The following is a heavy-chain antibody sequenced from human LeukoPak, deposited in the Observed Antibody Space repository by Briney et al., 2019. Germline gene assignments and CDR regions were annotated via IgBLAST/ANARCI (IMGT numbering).Heavy chain of an antibody. Sequence: GGSLKLSCSGSGFTFNDYWMHWVRQAPGKGLVWVSRINSDGSSTNYADSMKGRFTISRDNAKNTLYLQMNSLRAEDTAVYYCERDRSGYEDYWGQGTLVTVSS. CDR2: INSDGSST. J-gene: IGHJ4*02. V-gene: IGHV3-74*01. D-gene: IGHD5-12*01. CDR1: GFTFNDYW. CDR3: ERDRSGYEDY.